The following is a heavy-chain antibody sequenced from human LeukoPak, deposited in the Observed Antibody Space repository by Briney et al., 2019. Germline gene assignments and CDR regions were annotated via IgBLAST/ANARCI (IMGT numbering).Heavy chain of an antibody. CDR3: ARDCSSGNCRGALDY. CDR2: ISGDGGTT. D-gene: IGHD3-22*01. Sequence: WIRQRPGKGLEFVSAISGDGGTTFYASSVKGRFTISRDNSKNMVVLQMGSLRTDDMGVYFCARDCSSGNCRGALDYWGQGALVTVSS. J-gene: IGHJ4*02. V-gene: IGHV3-64*01.